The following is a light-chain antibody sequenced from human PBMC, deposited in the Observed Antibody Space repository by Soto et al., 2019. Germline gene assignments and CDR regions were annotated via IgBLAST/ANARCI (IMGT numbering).Light chain of an antibody. Sequence: QSVLTQPASVSGSPGQSITISCTGTSSDVGGYNYVSWYQQHPGKAPKIMNYEVSNRPSGVSNRFTGSKSGNTASLTISGLQAEDEADYYCSSYTTSNTRQIVFGTGTKATVL. CDR3: SSYTTSNTRQIV. V-gene: IGLV2-14*01. J-gene: IGLJ1*01. CDR1: SSDVGGYNY. CDR2: EVS.